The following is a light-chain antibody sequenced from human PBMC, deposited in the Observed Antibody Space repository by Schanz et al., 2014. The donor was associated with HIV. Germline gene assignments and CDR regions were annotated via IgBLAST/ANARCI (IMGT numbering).Light chain of an antibody. J-gene: IGKJ4*01. V-gene: IGKV3-20*01. CDR1: QSVSSN. CDR2: AAS. CDR3: QQYVTSTRIT. Sequence: EIVLTQSPGSLSLSPRERATLSCRASQSVSSNLAWYQQKPGQAPRLLIYAASTRAPGIPARFSGSGSGTEFTLTISRLEPEDSAVYYCQQYVTSTRITFGGGTKVEIK.